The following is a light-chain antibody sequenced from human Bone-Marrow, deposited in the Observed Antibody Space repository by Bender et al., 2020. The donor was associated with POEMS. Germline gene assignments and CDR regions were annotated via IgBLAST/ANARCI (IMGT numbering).Light chain of an antibody. CDR2: EDT. V-gene: IGLV3-10*01. CDR1: IGSES. CDR3: FSTDNSGNHRV. Sequence: SYVLTQPPSVSVDPGQTARITCGGSNIGSESVHWYQQKPGQAPVLVIYEDTKRPSGIPERFSGSSSGTMATLTISGAQVEDEADYYCFSTDNSGNHRVFGGGTKLTVL. J-gene: IGLJ3*02.